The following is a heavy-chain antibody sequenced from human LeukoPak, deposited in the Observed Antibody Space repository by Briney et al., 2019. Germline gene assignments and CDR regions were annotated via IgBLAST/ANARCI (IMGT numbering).Heavy chain of an antibody. CDR1: GFTFSNYA. CDR2: ICGSGGST. J-gene: IGHJ4*02. D-gene: IGHD6-13*01. CDR3: AKDHRPGIAAAGTGGFDY. V-gene: IGHV3-23*01. Sequence: GSLRLSCAASGFTFSNYAMSWVRQAPGKGLEWVSIICGSGGSTYYAASVKGRFTSSRDNSKNTLYLQMNSLRAEDTAVYYCAKDHRPGIAAAGTGGFDYWGQGTLVTVSS.